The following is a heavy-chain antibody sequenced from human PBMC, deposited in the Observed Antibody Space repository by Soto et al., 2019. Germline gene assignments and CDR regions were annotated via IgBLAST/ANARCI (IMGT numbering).Heavy chain of an antibody. CDR2: INHSGST. V-gene: IGHV4-34*01. D-gene: IGHD2-15*01. J-gene: IGHJ5*02. Sequence: QVQLQQWGAGLLKPSETLSLTCAVYGGSFSGYYWSWIRQPPGKGLEWIGEINHSGSTNYNPSLKSRVTRSVDTSKNQFSLKLSSVTAADTAVYYCARGPLPLRYCSGGSCYSGVYRRNNWFDPWGQGTLVTVSS. CDR1: GGSFSGYY. CDR3: ARGPLPLRYCSGGSCYSGVYRRNNWFDP.